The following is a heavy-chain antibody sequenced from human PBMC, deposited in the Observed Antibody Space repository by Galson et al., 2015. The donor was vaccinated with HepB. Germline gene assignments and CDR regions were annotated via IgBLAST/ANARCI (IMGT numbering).Heavy chain of an antibody. J-gene: IGHJ4*02. V-gene: IGHV3-23*01. Sequence: SLRLSCAASGFTFSYYAMSWVRQAPGKGLEWISAITPSGDNTYSADSMKGRFTISRDNSRNVLYLHMKGLRVEDTALYYCAKVQPRKNDGWYYSAWGEIDSWGQGTLVSVSS. CDR1: GFTFSYYA. D-gene: IGHD2/OR15-2a*01. CDR3: AKVQPRKNDGWYYSAWGEIDS. CDR2: ITPSGDNT.